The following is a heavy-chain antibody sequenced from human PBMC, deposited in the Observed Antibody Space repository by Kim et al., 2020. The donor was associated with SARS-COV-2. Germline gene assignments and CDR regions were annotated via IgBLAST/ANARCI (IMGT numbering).Heavy chain of an antibody. J-gene: IGHJ5*02. D-gene: IGHD6-19*01. CDR3: VKDLGQWRFDP. Sequence: GGSLRLSCAASGFAFNSYAVTWVRQAPGKGLEWVSTVSANGDYTYFADSVKGRFTISRDNSKNMVYLQMNSLRADDTAIYYCVKDLGQWRFDPWGQGTLVTVFS. CDR1: GFAFNSYA. V-gene: IGHV3-23*01. CDR2: VSANGDYT.